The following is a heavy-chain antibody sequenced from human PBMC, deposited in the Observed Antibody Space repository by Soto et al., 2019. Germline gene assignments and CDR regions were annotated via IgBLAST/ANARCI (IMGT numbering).Heavy chain of an antibody. D-gene: IGHD6-19*01. Sequence: SETLSFTCAVSGYSMSSGYYWGWIRQPPGKGLEWIGSIYHSGSTYYNPSLKSRVTISVDTSKNQFSLKLSSVTAADTAVYYCARDSTRGSSGSSNWFDPWGQGTLVTVSS. CDR2: IYHSGST. J-gene: IGHJ5*02. CDR3: ARDSTRGSSGSSNWFDP. CDR1: GYSMSSGYY. V-gene: IGHV4-38-2*02.